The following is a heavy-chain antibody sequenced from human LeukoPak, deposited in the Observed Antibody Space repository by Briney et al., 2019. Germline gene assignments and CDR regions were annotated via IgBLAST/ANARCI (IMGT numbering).Heavy chain of an antibody. V-gene: IGHV4-34*01. CDR1: GGSFSGYY. D-gene: IGHD3-9*01. Sequence: SETLSLTCAVYGGSFSGYYWSWIRQPPGKGLEWIGEINHSGSTNYNPSLKSRVTISVDTSKNQFSLKLSSVTAADTAVYYCARGHELRYFDWLSVYNWFDPWGQGTLVTVSS. J-gene: IGHJ5*02. CDR2: INHSGST. CDR3: ARGHELRYFDWLSVYNWFDP.